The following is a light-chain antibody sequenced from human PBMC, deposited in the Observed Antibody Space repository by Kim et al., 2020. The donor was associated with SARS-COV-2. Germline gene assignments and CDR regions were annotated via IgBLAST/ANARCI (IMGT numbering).Light chain of an antibody. Sequence: VDPGERATLSCRASQSITSNLAWYQQKPGQAPRLLIFGAFSRATAIPARFSGSGSGTEFTLTVDNLQSEDFAVYYCQQYNSWPLTFGGGTKVDIK. V-gene: IGKV3-15*01. CDR1: QSITSN. CDR2: GAF. CDR3: QQYNSWPLT. J-gene: IGKJ4*01.